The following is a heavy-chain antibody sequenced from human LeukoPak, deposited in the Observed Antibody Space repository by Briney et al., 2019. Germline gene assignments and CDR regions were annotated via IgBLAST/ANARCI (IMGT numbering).Heavy chain of an antibody. J-gene: IGHJ4*02. CDR2: INHSGST. CDR3: ARCPRWLQSNYFDY. D-gene: IGHD5-24*01. CDR1: GGSFSCYY. V-gene: IGHV4-34*01. Sequence: SETLSLTCAVYGGSFSCYYWSWIRQPPGKGLEWIGEINHSGSTNYNPSLKSRVTISVDTSKNQFSLKLSSVTAADTAVYYCARCPRWLQSNYFDYWGQGTLVTVSS.